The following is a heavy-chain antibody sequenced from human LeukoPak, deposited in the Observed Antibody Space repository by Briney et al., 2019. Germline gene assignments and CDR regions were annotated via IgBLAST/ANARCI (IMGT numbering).Heavy chain of an antibody. Sequence: VGGLRLSPVASGFMFSDYSMSGVRQAPGRGGGWGSYIISSSSMIYYADSVKGRFTIRRNNAKNSLYLQMNRLRAEETAVYYCAKDCHPVTAFAFDIWGQGTMVTVSS. CDR2: IISSSSMI. V-gene: IGHV3-48*01. J-gene: IGHJ3*02. CDR3: AKDCHPVTAFAFDI. D-gene: IGHD2-21*02. CDR1: GFMFSDYS.